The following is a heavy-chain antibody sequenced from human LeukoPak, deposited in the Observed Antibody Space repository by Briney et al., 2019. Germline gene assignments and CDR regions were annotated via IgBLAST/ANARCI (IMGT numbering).Heavy chain of an antibody. CDR3: ARGGYSSSWYYFEY. Sequence: ASVKVSCKASGYTFTDYYIYWVRQAPGQGLEWIGRIIPNSGGTNYAQKFQGRVTMTRDTSISTAYMELRRLRSDDTAVYYCARGGYSSSWYYFEYWGQGTLVTVSS. D-gene: IGHD6-13*01. J-gene: IGHJ4*02. CDR2: IIPNSGGT. CDR1: GYTFTDYY. V-gene: IGHV1-2*06.